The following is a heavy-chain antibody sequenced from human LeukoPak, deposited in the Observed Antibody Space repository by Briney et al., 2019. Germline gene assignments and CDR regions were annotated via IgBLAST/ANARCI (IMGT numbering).Heavy chain of an antibody. J-gene: IGHJ4*02. V-gene: IGHV5-51*01. CDR3: ARTNYFDS. CDR1: GYSFATYW. Sequence: GESLKISCKTSGYSFATYWIGWVRQMPGKGLEWMGIIWPTDSITKYSPSFRGQVTISADKSISTAYLQWSSLKASDTAMYYCARTNYFDSWGQGTLVTVSS. CDR2: IWPTDSIT.